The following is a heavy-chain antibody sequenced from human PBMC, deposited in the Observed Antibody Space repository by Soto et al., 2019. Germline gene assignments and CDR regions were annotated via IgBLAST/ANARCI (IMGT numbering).Heavy chain of an antibody. Sequence: SLRLSCAASGFTFSSYAMSWVRQAPGKGLEWVSAISGSGGSTYYADSVKGRFTISRDNSKNTLYLQMNSLRAEDTAVYYCAKDSITGRITIFGVVIRYFDYWGQGTLVTVSS. V-gene: IGHV3-23*01. CDR3: AKDSITGRITIFGVVIRYFDY. J-gene: IGHJ4*02. CDR1: GFTFSSYA. CDR2: ISGSGGST. D-gene: IGHD3-3*01.